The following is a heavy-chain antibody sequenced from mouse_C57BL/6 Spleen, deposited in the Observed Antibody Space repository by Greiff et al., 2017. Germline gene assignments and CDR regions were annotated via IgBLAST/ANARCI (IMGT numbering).Heavy chain of an antibody. J-gene: IGHJ4*01. Sequence: EVQVVESGAELVRPGASVKLSCTASGFNIKDDYMHWVKQRPEQGLEWIGWIDPENGDTEYASKFQGKATITADTSSNTAYLQLSSLTSEDTAVYYCTNTAVVATDYWGQGTSVTVSS. CDR2: IDPENGDT. CDR1: GFNIKDDY. CDR3: TNTAVVATDY. D-gene: IGHD1-1*01. V-gene: IGHV14-4*01.